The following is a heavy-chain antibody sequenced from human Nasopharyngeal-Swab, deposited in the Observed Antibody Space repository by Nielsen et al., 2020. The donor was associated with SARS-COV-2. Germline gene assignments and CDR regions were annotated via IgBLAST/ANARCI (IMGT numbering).Heavy chain of an antibody. V-gene: IGHV7-4-1*02. CDR3: ARDRRSTIFGVVIMDSYFDY. CDR2: INTNTGNP. Sequence: SVKVSCKASGYTFTSYAMNWVRQAPGQGLEWMGWINTNTGNPTYAQGFTGRFVFSLDTSVSTAYLQISSLKAEDTAVYYCARDRRSTIFGVVIMDSYFDYWGQGTLVTVSS. J-gene: IGHJ4*02. CDR1: GYTFTSYA. D-gene: IGHD3-3*01.